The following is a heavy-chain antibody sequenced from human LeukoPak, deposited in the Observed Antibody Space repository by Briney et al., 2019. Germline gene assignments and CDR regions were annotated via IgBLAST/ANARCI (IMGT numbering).Heavy chain of an antibody. CDR1: GYSHTTYD. CDR3: AYKQNFDFWSGNSWFDP. V-gene: IGHV1-8*02. CDR2: MSPRSGKT. Sequence: EASVKVSCKTFGYSHTTYDIAWVRQVSGQGLEWLGWMSPRSGKTDIAHKLQGRLILTTSNSINTAYLQLNSLRSDDTAIYYCAYKQNFDFWSGNSWFDPWGRGTLVIVSS. J-gene: IGHJ5*02. D-gene: IGHD3-3*01.